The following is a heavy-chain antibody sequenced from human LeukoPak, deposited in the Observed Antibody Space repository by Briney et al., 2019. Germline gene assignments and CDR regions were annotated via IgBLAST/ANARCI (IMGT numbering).Heavy chain of an antibody. V-gene: IGHV4-34*01. D-gene: IGHD2-2*01. Sequence: PSETLSLTCAVYGGSFSGNYWSWIRQSPGKGLEWIGEINYSGNTHYNPSLKSRVTMSVDTSKNQFSLKLSSVTAADTAVYYCARRGSGDVVVPAAIQYYYYYMDVWGKGTTVTVSS. CDR3: ARRGSGDVVVPAAIQYYYYYMDV. CDR2: INYSGNT. J-gene: IGHJ6*03. CDR1: GGSFSGNY.